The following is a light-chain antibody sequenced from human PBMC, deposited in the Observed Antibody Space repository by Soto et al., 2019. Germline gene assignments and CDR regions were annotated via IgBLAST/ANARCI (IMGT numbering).Light chain of an antibody. J-gene: IGKJ1*01. CDR1: QSISSW. Sequence: PSTLSASVGDRVTLTCRASQSISSWLAWYQQKPGKPPKVLIYGASNLQSGVPPRFSGSGSGTDFTLAISSLQPEDSATYYCLQDINYPWTFGQGTKVDI. CDR3: LQDINYPWT. V-gene: IGKV1-5*01. CDR2: GAS.